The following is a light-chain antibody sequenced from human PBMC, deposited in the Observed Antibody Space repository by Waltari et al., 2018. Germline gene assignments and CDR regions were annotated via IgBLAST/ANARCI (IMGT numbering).Light chain of an antibody. V-gene: IGLV3-19*01. CDR2: DKN. CDR1: SLRSHY. J-gene: IGLJ3*02. Sequence: TQDPAVSVAMGQTVRITCQGDSLRSHYASWYRQRPGQAPILVMYDKNNRPSGVPDRFSGSSSDNTASLTITGAQAEDEAYYYCHSRDASGVGGTFGGGTKLTVL. CDR3: HSRDASGVGGT.